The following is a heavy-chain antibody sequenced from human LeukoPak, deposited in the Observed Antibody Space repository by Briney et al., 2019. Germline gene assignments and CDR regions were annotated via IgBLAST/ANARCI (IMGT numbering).Heavy chain of an antibody. CDR3: ARGQYQLL. V-gene: IGHV3-7*04. D-gene: IGHD2-2*01. Sequence: PGGSLRLSCAASGFIFSSYWMSWVRQAPGKGREWVAKVNPDGNEKYYVDSVSGRFTISKDNPKNSVYLQMDSLKAEDTAVYYCARGQYQLLWGKGALIIVSS. J-gene: IGHJ4*02. CDR2: VNPDGNEK. CDR1: GFIFSSYW.